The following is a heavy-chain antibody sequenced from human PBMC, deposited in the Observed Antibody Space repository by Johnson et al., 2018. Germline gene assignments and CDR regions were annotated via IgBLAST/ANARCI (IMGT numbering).Heavy chain of an antibody. D-gene: IGHD3-16*01. Sequence: QVQLVQSGGGVVQPGRSLRLSCAASGFTFSSYGMHWVRQAPGKGLEWVAVISYDGSNKYYADSVKGRFTISRDHSKNTLYLQMNSLRAEDTAVYYCARGGQEVWDYYHMDVWGKGTTVTVSS. CDR3: ARGGQEVWDYYHMDV. CDR1: GFTFSSYG. V-gene: IGHV3-30*03. J-gene: IGHJ6*03. CDR2: ISYDGSNK.